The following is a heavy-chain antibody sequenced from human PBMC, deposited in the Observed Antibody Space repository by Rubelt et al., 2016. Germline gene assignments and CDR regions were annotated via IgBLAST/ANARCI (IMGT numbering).Heavy chain of an antibody. Sequence: SSYGMHWVRQAPGKGLEWVAVIWYDGSNKYYADSVKGRFTISRDNSKNTLYLQMNSLRAEDTAVYYCATNAGLHDYWGQGTLVTVSS. J-gene: IGHJ4*02. V-gene: IGHV3-33*01. CDR1: SSYG. CDR2: IWYDGSNK. CDR3: ATNAGLHDY.